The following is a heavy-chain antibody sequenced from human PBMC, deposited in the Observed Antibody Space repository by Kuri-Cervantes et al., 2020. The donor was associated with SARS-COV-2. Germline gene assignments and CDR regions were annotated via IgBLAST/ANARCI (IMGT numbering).Heavy chain of an antibody. D-gene: IGHD6-19*01. Sequence: GESLKIYCAASGFTFSSYWMHWVRQAPGKGLVWVSRINSDGSSTSYADSVKGRFTISRDNAKNTLYLQMNSLRAEDTAVYYCARDRGSGYGMDVWGQGTTVTVSS. CDR3: ARDRGSGYGMDV. CDR2: INSDGSST. CDR1: GFTFSSYW. J-gene: IGHJ6*02. V-gene: IGHV3-74*01.